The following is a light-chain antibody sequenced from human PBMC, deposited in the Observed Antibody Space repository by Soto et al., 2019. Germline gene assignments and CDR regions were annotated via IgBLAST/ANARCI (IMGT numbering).Light chain of an antibody. J-gene: IGKJ1*01. CDR1: QSVSSN. CDR3: QQYNSYRT. CDR2: GAS. V-gene: IGKV3-15*01. Sequence: EIVMTQSPATLSVSPGERATLSCRASQSVSSNLAWYQQKPGQAPRLLIYGASTRATGIPARFSGSGSGTEFTLTISSLQSEDFAIYYCQQYNSYRTFGQGTKV.